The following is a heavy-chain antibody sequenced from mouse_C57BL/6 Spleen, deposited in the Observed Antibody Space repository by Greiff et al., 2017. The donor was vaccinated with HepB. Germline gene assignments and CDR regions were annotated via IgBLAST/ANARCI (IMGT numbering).Heavy chain of an antibody. Sequence: EVQGVESGPGMVKPSQSLSLTCTVTGYSITSGYDWHWIRHFPGNKLEWMGYISYSGSTNYNPSLKSRISITHDTSKNHFFLKVNSVTTEDTATYYCARGGDGENFDYWGQGTTLTVSS. D-gene: IGHD3-3*01. V-gene: IGHV3-1*01. CDR1: GYSITSGYD. J-gene: IGHJ2*01. CDR3: ARGGDGENFDY. CDR2: ISYSGST.